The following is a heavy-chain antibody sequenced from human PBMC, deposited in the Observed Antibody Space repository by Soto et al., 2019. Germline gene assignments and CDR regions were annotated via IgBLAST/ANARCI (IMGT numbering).Heavy chain of an antibody. V-gene: IGHV3-7*01. D-gene: IGHD2-21*01. CDR2: IRRGGSEV. J-gene: IGHJ4*02. CDR1: GFSFSSYW. CDR3: ARKWTI. Sequence: PGGSLRLSCVASGFSFSSYWMAWVRQVPGKGLEWVSTIRRGGSEVYYADSAKGRFTISRDNAKNSLYLQMNSLRAEDTAVYYCARKWTIRGQGTLVTVSS.